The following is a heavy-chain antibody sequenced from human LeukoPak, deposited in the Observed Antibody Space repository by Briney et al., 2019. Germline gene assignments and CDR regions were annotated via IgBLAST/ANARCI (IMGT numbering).Heavy chain of an antibody. D-gene: IGHD2-21*02. V-gene: IGHV3-33*01. CDR3: ARGLYCGGDCYRPRAEYFQH. Sequence: GGSLRLSCAASGFTFSSYGMHWVRQAPGKGLEWVAVIWYDGSNKYYADSVKGRFTISRDNSKNTLYLQMSSLRAEDTAEYYCARGLYCGGDCYRPRAEYFQHWGQGTLVTVSS. CDR1: GFTFSSYG. J-gene: IGHJ1*01. CDR2: IWYDGSNK.